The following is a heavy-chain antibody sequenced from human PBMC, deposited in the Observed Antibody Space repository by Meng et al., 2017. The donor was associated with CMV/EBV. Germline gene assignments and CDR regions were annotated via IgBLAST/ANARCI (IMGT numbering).Heavy chain of an antibody. V-gene: IGHV4-34*01. J-gene: IGHJ4*02. CDR2: INHSGST. Sequence: VQLPQGGAGLLKDSETLSPTCAVYGRSFSGYYWSWIRQPPGKGLEWIGEINHSGSTNYNPSLKSRVTISVDTSKNQFSLKLSSVTAADTAVYYCASSLTYPDYWGQGTLVTVSS. D-gene: IGHD2-15*01. CDR3: ASSLTYPDY. CDR1: GRSFSGYY.